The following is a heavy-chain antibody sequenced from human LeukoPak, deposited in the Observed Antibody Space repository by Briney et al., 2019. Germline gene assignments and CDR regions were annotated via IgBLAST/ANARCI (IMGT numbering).Heavy chain of an antibody. D-gene: IGHD2-2*01. Sequence: PSETLSLTCAVYGGSFSGYYWSGIRQPPGKGLEWIGEINHSGSTNYNPSLKSRVTISVDTSKNQFSLKLSSVTAADTAVYYCARPIPRYCSSTSCKGDAFDIWGQGTMVTVSS. CDR1: GGSFSGYY. J-gene: IGHJ3*02. CDR3: ARPIPRYCSSTSCKGDAFDI. V-gene: IGHV4-34*01. CDR2: INHSGST.